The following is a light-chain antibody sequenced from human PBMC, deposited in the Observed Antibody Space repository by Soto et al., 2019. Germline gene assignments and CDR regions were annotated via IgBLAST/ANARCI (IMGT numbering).Light chain of an antibody. J-gene: IGLJ1*01. V-gene: IGLV2-8*01. CDR3: SSYAGSNAYV. Sequence: QSALTQPPSASGSPGQSVTISCTGTSSYVGYYNYVSWYQQHPGKAPKLMIYEVSKRPSGVPDRFSGSKSGNTASLTVSGLQAEDEADYYCSSYAGSNAYVFGTGTKVTVL. CDR1: SSYVGYYNY. CDR2: EVS.